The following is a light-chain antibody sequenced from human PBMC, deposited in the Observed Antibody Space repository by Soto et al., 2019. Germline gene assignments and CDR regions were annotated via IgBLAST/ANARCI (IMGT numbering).Light chain of an antibody. CDR2: DVS. Sequence: QSALTQPASVSGSPGQSITISCTGTSCDVGGYNYVSWYQQHPGKAPKPMIYDVSNRPSGVSNRFSGSKSGNTASLTISGLQAEDEADYYCSSYTSSSTLLYVFGTGTKLTVL. V-gene: IGLV2-14*01. J-gene: IGLJ1*01. CDR3: SSYTSSSTLLYV. CDR1: SCDVGGYNY.